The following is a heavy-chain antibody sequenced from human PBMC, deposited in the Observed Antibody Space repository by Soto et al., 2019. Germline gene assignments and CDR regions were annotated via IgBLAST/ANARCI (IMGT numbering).Heavy chain of an antibody. CDR2: IYNGGST. CDR1: GDSVSSVGFH. Sequence: PSETLSLTCTVSGDSVSSVGFHWAWLRRPPGKGLEWIGYIYNGGSTYYRPSLESRMYMSLDATRNHYSLRLTSVTAADTAVYYCARALYSSSWYRGGYFDYWGQGTLVTVSS. CDR3: ARALYSSSWYRGGYFDY. V-gene: IGHV4-30-4*01. D-gene: IGHD6-13*01. J-gene: IGHJ4*02.